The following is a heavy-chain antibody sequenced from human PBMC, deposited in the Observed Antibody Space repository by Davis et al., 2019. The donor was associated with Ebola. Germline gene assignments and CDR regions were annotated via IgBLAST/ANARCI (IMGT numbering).Heavy chain of an antibody. CDR3: ARERGPYILGWFEPFDI. Sequence: GESLRLSCAASGFTFSDYSMSWVRQAPGKGLEWVSSINTGSNYIFYGDSVKGRFTISRDNAQNSLVLQMDSLTAEDTAVYYCARERGPYILGWFEPFDIWGQGTRVTVSS. D-gene: IGHD3-10*01. CDR1: GFTFSDYS. CDR2: INTGSNYI. V-gene: IGHV3-21*01. J-gene: IGHJ3*02.